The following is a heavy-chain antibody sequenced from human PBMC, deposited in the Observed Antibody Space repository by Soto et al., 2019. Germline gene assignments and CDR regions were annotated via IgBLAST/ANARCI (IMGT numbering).Heavy chain of an antibody. V-gene: IGHV3-33*08. D-gene: IGHD3-22*01. CDR1: GFTFRSFN. CDR3: ARAHYDSSGYSTLDI. CDR2: IWYDGRNK. Sequence: GGSLRLSCVASGFTFRSFNMHWVRQGSGTGLEWVALIWYDGRNKYYEDSVKGRFIIPRDNSKNTLYLQMNSLRAEDTAVYYCARAHYDSSGYSTLDIWGQGTMVTVSS. J-gene: IGHJ3*02.